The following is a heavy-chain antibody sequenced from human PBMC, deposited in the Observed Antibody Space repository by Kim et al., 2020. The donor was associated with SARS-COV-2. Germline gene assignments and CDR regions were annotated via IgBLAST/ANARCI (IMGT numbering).Heavy chain of an antibody. Sequence: SETLSLTCTVSGVSFSGYYLSWLRQPPGKGLEWIGYICYSGGNNYNPALKSRLNISVDTSTNQFPLKLISVTAADTAVCYCATDQAHTMIFDYWGRGTLVTVSA. D-gene: IGHD3-22*01. J-gene: IGHJ4*02. V-gene: IGHV4-59*13. CDR1: GVSFSGYY. CDR2: ICYSGGN. CDR3: ATDQAHTMIFDY.